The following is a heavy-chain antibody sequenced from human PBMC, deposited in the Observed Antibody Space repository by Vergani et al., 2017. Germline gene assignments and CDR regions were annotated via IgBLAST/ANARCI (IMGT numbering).Heavy chain of an antibody. J-gene: IGHJ4*02. D-gene: IGHD5-12*01. CDR2: ISGSGGST. Sequence: EVQLVESGGGLIQPGGSLRLSCAASGFTVSSIHMSWVRQAPGEGLDWVSAISGSGGSTYYADSVKGRFTISRDNSKNTLYLQMNSLRAEDTAVYYCANLLRAFYSGYFLLGGADYWGQGTLVTVSS. CDR1: GFTVSSIH. CDR3: ANLLRAFYSGYFLLGGADY. V-gene: IGHV3-23*04.